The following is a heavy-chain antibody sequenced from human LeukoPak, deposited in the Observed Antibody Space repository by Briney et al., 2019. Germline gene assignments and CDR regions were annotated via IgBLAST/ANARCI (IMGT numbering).Heavy chain of an antibody. J-gene: IGHJ4*02. CDR2: ISPSGDIT. D-gene: IGHD3-22*01. V-gene: IGHV3-23*01. CDR3: AKDWGIYDTTGFNYFDY. CDR1: GFTFSNHG. Sequence: GGTLRLSCAASGFTFSNHGMNWVRQAPGKGLEWVSGISPSGDITYYADSVKGRFTISRDNSKNTLYLQMNSLRAEDTAVYYSAKDWGIYDTTGFNYFDYWGQGTLVIVSS.